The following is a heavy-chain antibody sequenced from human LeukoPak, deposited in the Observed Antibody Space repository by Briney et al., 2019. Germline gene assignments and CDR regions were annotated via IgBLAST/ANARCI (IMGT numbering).Heavy chain of an antibody. CDR1: GDSMRSYY. V-gene: IGHV4-4*07. J-gene: IGHJ3*02. Sequence: SETLSLTFTVSGDSMRSYYWNWIRPPAGKGLEWIGRIYTSGSTNYNPSFKSRVTMSVDTSKNQFSLKLNSVTAADTAVYYCARDPGYYGSGTRGAFDIWGQGTMVTVSS. D-gene: IGHD3-10*01. CDR3: ARDPGYYGSGTRGAFDI. CDR2: IYTSGST.